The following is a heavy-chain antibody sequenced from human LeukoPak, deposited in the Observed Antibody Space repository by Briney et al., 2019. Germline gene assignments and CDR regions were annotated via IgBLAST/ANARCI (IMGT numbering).Heavy chain of an antibody. CDR3: AKVGGLGSFYRSPYFAY. Sequence: GGSLRLSCAASGFTFSSYSMNWVRQAPGKGLEWVSGISWNSDTIRYGDSVKGRFTISRDTAKNSLYLQMNSLRPEDTALYYCAKVGGLGSFYRSPYFAYWGQGTLVTVSS. V-gene: IGHV3-9*01. D-gene: IGHD3-10*01. CDR2: ISWNSDTI. J-gene: IGHJ4*02. CDR1: GFTFSSYS.